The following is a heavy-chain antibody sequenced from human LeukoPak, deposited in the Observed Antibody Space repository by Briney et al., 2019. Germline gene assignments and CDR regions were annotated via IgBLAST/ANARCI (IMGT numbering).Heavy chain of an antibody. D-gene: IGHD6-6*01. V-gene: IGHV1-69*04. Sequence: GASVKVSCKASGGTFSSYAISWVRQAPGQGLEWMGRIIPILGIANYAQKFQGRVTITADKSTSTAYMELSSLRSEDTAVYYCAREGYSSSSGERLNAFDIWGQGTMVTVSS. CDR1: GGTFSSYA. J-gene: IGHJ3*02. CDR3: AREGYSSSSGERLNAFDI. CDR2: IIPILGIA.